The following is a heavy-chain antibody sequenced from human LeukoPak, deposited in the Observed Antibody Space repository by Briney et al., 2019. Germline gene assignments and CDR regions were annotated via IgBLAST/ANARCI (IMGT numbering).Heavy chain of an antibody. CDR1: GFTFTSHD. CDR2: MNPNSGNT. V-gene: IGHV1-8*01. CDR3: ARGGIVVVPDPGDYYYGMDV. Sequence: GASVTVSCKASGFTFTSHDYNWVRQATGQGLEWMGWMNPNSGNTGYAQKFQGRVTMTRDTSITTVYMELSSLRSEDTAVYYCARGGIVVVPDPGDYYYGMDVWGQGTTVTVSS. D-gene: IGHD2-2*01. J-gene: IGHJ6*02.